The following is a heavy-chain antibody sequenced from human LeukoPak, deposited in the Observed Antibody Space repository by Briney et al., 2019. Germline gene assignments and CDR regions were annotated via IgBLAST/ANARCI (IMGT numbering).Heavy chain of an antibody. V-gene: IGHV3-74*01. CDR3: ARGGGQKYYYDTSGYYEGGFDY. J-gene: IGHJ4*02. Sequence: GGSLRLSCAASGFTFNTYWMHWARQAPGKGLVWVSRTNTDGSSTTYADSVKGRFTISRDNAKNTLYLQMNSLSAEDTAVYYYARGGGQKYYYDTSGYYEGGFDYWGQGTLVTVSS. CDR1: GFTFNTYW. CDR2: TNTDGSST. D-gene: IGHD3-22*01.